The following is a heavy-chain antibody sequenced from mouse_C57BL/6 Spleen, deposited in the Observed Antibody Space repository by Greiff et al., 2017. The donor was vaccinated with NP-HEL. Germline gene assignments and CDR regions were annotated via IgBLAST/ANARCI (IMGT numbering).Heavy chain of an antibody. Sequence: VQLQQPGAELVMPGASVKLSCKASGYTFTSYWMHWVKQRPGQGLEWIGEIDPSDSYTNYNQKFKGKSTLTVDKSSSTAYMQLSSLTSEDSAVYYCARNPELITTVVATTDWFAYWGQGTLVTVSA. CDR3: ARNPELITTVVATTDWFAY. J-gene: IGHJ3*01. CDR2: IDPSDSYT. D-gene: IGHD1-1*01. V-gene: IGHV1-69*01. CDR1: GYTFTSYW.